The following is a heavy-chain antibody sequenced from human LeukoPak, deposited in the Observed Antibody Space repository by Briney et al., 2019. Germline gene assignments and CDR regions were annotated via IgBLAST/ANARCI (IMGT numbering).Heavy chain of an antibody. CDR3: ARDVSEVVRGNWYFEL. CDR2: IDPSGGST. D-gene: IGHD3-10*01. J-gene: IGHJ2*01. Sequence: GASVKVSCKASGYTFTSYYIHWVRQAPGQGLEWMGIIDPSGGSTTYAQRFQGRVTMTRDTSTSTVYMDLNSLRSEDTAVYYCARDVSEVVRGNWYFELWGRGTLVTVSS. V-gene: IGHV1-46*01. CDR1: GYTFTSYY.